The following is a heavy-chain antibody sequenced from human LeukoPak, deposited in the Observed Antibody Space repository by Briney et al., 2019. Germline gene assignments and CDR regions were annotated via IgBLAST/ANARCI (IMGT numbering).Heavy chain of an antibody. V-gene: IGHV3-48*03. J-gene: IGHJ6*03. D-gene: IGHD3-10*01. CDR2: ISSSGSTI. CDR1: GFTFSSYE. CDR3: AREGYGSGTFGYYYYMDV. Sequence: GGSLRLSCAASGFTFSSYEMNWVRQAPGKGLEWVSYISSSGSTIYYADSVKGRFTISRDNAKNSLYLQMNSLRAEDTAVYYCAREGYGSGTFGYYYYMDVWGKGTTVTISS.